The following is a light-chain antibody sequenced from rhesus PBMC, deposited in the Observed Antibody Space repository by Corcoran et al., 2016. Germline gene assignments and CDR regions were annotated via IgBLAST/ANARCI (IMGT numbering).Light chain of an antibody. CDR2: EVS. Sequence: DIVMTQTPLSLSVTPGEPASISCRSNQSLLHSNGYTYLHWYLQKPGQSPQLLIYEVSDRPSGVPDRVRGSGSGTDFTLKMSRVETEDVGVYYCEQTLQTPYSFGQGTKVEIK. V-gene: IGKV2-78*01. J-gene: IGKJ2*01. CDR1: QSLLHSNGYTY. CDR3: EQTLQTPYS.